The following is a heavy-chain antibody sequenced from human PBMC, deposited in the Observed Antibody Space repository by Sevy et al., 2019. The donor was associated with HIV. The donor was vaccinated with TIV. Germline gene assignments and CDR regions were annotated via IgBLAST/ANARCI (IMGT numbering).Heavy chain of an antibody. D-gene: IGHD4-17*01. CDR3: TRGRRVYADYGVDY. CDR2: IRSEVYGGTT. Sequence: GGSLRLSCTASGFTFGEYSMSWFRQAPGKGLEWVSFIRSEVYGGTTEYAASVKGRFTISRDDSKSIAYLQMSSLKTEDTAVYYCTRGRRVYADYGVDYWGQGPLVTVSS. J-gene: IGHJ4*02. CDR1: GFTFGEYS. V-gene: IGHV3-49*03.